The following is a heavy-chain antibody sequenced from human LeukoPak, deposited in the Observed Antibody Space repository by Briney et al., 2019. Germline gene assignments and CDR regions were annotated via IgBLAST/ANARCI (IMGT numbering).Heavy chain of an antibody. CDR3: AKGRTGYSSSWYEY. CDR2: ISYDGSNK. J-gene: IGHJ4*02. D-gene: IGHD6-13*01. Sequence: GGSLRLSCAASGFTFSSYGMHWVRQAPGKGLEWVAVISYDGSNKYYADSVKGRFTISRDNSKNTLYLQMNSLRAEDTAVYYCAKGRTGYSSSWYEYWGQGTLVTVSS. V-gene: IGHV3-30*19. CDR1: GFTFSSYG.